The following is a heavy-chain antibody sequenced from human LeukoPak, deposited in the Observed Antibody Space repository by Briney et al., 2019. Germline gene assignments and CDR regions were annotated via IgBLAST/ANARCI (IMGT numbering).Heavy chain of an antibody. V-gene: IGHV3-21*05. D-gene: IGHD1-26*01. J-gene: IGHJ3*02. CDR2: ISGSSDFI. Sequence: GGSLRLSCAVSGLTFSTYSINWVRQAPGKGLEWVSYISGSSDFIYYAEYVKGRFTISRDNAKKSVYLQMNSLRAEDTAVYYCARCTVGASPADAFDIWGQGTMVTVSS. CDR3: ARCTVGASPADAFDI. CDR1: GLTFSTYS.